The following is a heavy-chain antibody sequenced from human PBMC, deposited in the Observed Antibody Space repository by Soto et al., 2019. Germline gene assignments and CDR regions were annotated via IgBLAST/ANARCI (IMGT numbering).Heavy chain of an antibody. CDR2: VSGSGGST. CDR3: AYLGGGYYGSGLFDY. J-gene: IGHJ4*02. Sequence: EVQLLESGGGLVQPGGSLRLSCAASGFTFSSYAMSWVRQAPGKGLKWVSAVSGSGGSTYYADSVKGRFTISRDNSKNTLYLQMNSLRAEDTAVYYYAYLGGGYYGSGLFDYWGQGTLVTVSS. CDR1: GFTFSSYA. D-gene: IGHD3-10*01. V-gene: IGHV3-23*01.